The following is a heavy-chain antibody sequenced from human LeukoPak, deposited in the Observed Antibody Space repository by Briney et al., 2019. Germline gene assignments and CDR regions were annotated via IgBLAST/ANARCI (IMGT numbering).Heavy chain of an antibody. CDR1: GYTFTSYY. CDR3: ARDNPHSGRQVEMATTSPSYYFDY. CDR2: INPSGGST. J-gene: IGHJ4*02. V-gene: IGHV1-46*01. Sequence: ASVKVSCKASGYTFTSYYMHWVRQAPGQGLEWMGIINPSGGSTSYAQKFQGRVTMTRDTSTSTVYMELSSLRSEDTAVYYCARDNPHSGRQVEMATTSPSYYFDYWGQGTLVTVSS. D-gene: IGHD5-24*01.